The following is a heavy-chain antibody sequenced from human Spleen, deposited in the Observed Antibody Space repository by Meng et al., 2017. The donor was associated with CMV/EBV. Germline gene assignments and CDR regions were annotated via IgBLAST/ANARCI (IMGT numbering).Heavy chain of an antibody. D-gene: IGHD3-16*01. CDR1: GGTFGSYG. CDR3: ARDQGEFRGEDAFGP. Sequence: SGGTFGSYGISWVRQAPGQGLEWMGGTIPMLATAHYAQKFQGRVTIKTDESTSTAYMELSSLRSEDTAVYYCARDQGEFRGEDAFGPWGQGTLVTVSS. V-gene: IGHV1-69*05. J-gene: IGHJ5*02. CDR2: TIPMLATA.